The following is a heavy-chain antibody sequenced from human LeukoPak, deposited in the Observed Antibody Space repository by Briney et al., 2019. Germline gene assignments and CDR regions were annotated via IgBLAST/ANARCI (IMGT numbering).Heavy chain of an antibody. J-gene: IGHJ4*02. V-gene: IGHV3-30*04. D-gene: IGHD3-22*01. CDR2: ISYDGSDK. CDR1: GFIFSTYA. CDR3: ARVNDSSGYLSGQIDY. Sequence: GGSLRLSCAASGFIFSTYAMHWVRQSPGKGLEWVAVISYDGSDKDYADAVKGRFTISRDNSKNTLYLQMNSLRAEDTAVYYCARVNDSSGYLSGQIDYWGQGTLVTVSS.